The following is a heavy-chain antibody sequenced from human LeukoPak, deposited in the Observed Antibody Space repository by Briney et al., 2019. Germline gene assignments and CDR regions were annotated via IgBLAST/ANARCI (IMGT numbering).Heavy chain of an antibody. Sequence: GGSLRLSCATSGFTFSSYSMNWVRQAPGKGLEWVSSISSSSSYIYYADSVKGRITISRDNAKNSLYLQMNSLRAEDTAVYYCARDGSSWNHFDYWGQGTLVTVSS. J-gene: IGHJ4*02. CDR2: ISSSSSYI. V-gene: IGHV3-21*01. CDR3: ARDGSSWNHFDY. D-gene: IGHD6-13*01. CDR1: GFTFSSYS.